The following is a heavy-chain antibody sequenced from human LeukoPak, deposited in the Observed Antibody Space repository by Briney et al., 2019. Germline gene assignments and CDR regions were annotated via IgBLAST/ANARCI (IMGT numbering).Heavy chain of an antibody. CDR2: INHSGST. CDR1: GGSFSGYY. D-gene: IGHD3-3*01. J-gene: IGHJ2*01. CDR3: ARVPRDFWSGYSRYWYFDL. Sequence: SETLSLTCAVYGGSFSGYYWSWIRQPPGKGLEWIGEINHSGSTNYNPSLKSRVTISVDTSKNQFSLKLSSVTAADTAVYYCARVPRDFWSGYSRYWYFDLWGRGTLVTVSP. V-gene: IGHV4-34*01.